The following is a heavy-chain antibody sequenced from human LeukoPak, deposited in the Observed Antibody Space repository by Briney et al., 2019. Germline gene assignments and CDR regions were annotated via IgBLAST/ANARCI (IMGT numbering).Heavy chain of an antibody. CDR1: GGSFSGYY. Sequence: PSETLSPTCAVYGGSFSGYYWTLIRQTPGKGLEWIGEISHTGLTGSNPSLKSRVTIFVDSSKKQFSLRMTSLTAADTGVYYCARVPDIAARPCDTWGPGTLVTVSS. V-gene: IGHV4-34*01. CDR2: ISHTGLT. D-gene: IGHD1-1*01. J-gene: IGHJ5*02. CDR3: ARVPDIAARPCDT.